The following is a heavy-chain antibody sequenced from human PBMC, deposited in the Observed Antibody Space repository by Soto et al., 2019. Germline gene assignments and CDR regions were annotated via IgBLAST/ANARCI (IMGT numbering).Heavy chain of an antibody. J-gene: IGHJ6*02. CDR1: GGSISSGGYS. CDR3: ASRRAFPYSYGTDV. Sequence: QLQLQESGSGLVKPSQTLSLTCAVSGGSISSGGYSWSWIRQPPGKGLEWIGYIYHSGSTYYNPSPKGRATIAVDRAKDQCCLKLSSVTAADTAVCYCASRRAFPYSYGTDVWGHGPTVTVSS. CDR2: IYHSGST. V-gene: IGHV4-30-2*01. D-gene: IGHD2-21*01.